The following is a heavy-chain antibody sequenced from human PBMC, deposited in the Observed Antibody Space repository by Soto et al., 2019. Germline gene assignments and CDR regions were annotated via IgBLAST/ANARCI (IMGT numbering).Heavy chain of an antibody. V-gene: IGHV1-69*12. D-gene: IGHD2-15*01. J-gene: IGHJ5*02. CDR3: ARVDIVVVVAATAEYNWFDP. CDR2: IIPIFGTA. Sequence: QVQLVQSGAEVKKPGSSVKVSCNASGGTFSSYAISWVRQAPGQGLEWMGGIIPIFGTANYAQKFQGRVTITADESTSTAYMELSSLRSEDTAVYYCARVDIVVVVAATAEYNWFDPWGQGTLVTVSS. CDR1: GGTFSSYA.